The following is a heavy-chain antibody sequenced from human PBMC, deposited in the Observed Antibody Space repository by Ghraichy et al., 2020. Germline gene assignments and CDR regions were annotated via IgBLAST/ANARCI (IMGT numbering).Heavy chain of an antibody. J-gene: IGHJ4*02. CDR3: ARALRYFDWLNQRKYYFDY. D-gene: IGHD3-9*01. V-gene: IGHV4-38-2*02. CDR1: GYSISSGYY. CDR2: IYHSGST. Sequence: SETLSLTCTVSGYSISSGYYWGWIRQPPGKGLEWIGSIYHSGSTYYNPSLKSRVTISVDTSKNQFSLKLSSVTAADTAVYYCARALRYFDWLNQRKYYFDYWGQGTLVTVSS.